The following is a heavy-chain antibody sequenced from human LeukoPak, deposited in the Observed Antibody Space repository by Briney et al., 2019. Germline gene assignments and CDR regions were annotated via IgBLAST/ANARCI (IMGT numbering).Heavy chain of an antibody. CDR1: GFTFSSYS. Sequence: PGGSLRLSCAASGFTFSSYSMNWVRQAPGKGLEWVSSISSSSSYIYYADSVKGRFTISRDNAKNSLYLQMNSLRAEDTAVYYCARAGYDFWSGYRDFDYWGQGTLVTVSS. CDR3: ARAGYDFWSGYRDFDY. D-gene: IGHD3-3*01. CDR2: ISSSSSYI. V-gene: IGHV3-21*01. J-gene: IGHJ4*02.